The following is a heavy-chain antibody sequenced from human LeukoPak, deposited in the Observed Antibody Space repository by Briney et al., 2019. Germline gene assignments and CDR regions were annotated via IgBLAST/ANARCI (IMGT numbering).Heavy chain of an antibody. CDR1: GFTFSSYA. CDR2: ISGSGGSK. J-gene: IGHJ4*02. V-gene: IGHV3-23*01. Sequence: GGSLRLSCAASGFTFSSYAMSWVRQAPGKGLEWVSAISGSGGSKYYADYAKGRFTISRDNSKNTLYLQMNSLRAEDTAVYYCAKESLDYYDSSGYYYILAFDYWGQGTLVTVSS. CDR3: AKESLDYYDSSGYYYILAFDY. D-gene: IGHD3-22*01.